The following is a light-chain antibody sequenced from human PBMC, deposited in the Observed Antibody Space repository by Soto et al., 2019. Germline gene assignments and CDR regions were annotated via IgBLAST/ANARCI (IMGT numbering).Light chain of an antibody. CDR2: GAS. CDR3: QHHNSYSQT. CDR1: QSIRHY. Sequence: DIQMTQSPPTLSASVGDRVTITCRASQSIRHYLAWYQQMPGKAPKLLIYGASTLQSGVPSRFSGSGSRTKFTLTISSLQPDDFGTYFCQHHNSYSQTFGQGTKVDIK. J-gene: IGKJ1*01. V-gene: IGKV1-5*01.